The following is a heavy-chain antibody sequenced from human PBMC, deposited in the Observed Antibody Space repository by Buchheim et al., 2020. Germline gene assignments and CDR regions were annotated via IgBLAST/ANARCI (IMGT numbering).Heavy chain of an antibody. V-gene: IGHV3-23*01. CDR3: AKSEYSDLYYSYYMDV. CDR2: IRGDGGAT. J-gene: IGHJ6*03. D-gene: IGHD5-12*01. CDR1: GFTFSNYA. Sequence: EGQLLESGGGLVQPGGSLRLSCGASGFTFSNYAMTWVRQAPGKGLELVSAIRGDGGATYYTDSVKGRFPNFSDKSQTTRFMQMNSLRAEDTGTYYCAKSEYSDLYYSYYMDVWGKGTT.